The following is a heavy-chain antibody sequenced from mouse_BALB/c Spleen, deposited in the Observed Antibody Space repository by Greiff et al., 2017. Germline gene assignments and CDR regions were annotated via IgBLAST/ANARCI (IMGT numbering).Heavy chain of an antibody. V-gene: IGHV14-1*02. CDR3: ARRGVQRGGFDY. CDR2: IDPENGNT. D-gene: IGHD2-14*01. J-gene: IGHJ2*01. Sequence: EVQLQQSGAELVRPGALVKLSCKASGFNINDYYMHWVKQRPEQGLEWIGWIDPENGNTIYDPKFQGKASITADTSSNTAYLQLSSLTSEDTAVYYCARRGVQRGGFDYWGQGTTLTVSS. CDR1: GFNINDYY.